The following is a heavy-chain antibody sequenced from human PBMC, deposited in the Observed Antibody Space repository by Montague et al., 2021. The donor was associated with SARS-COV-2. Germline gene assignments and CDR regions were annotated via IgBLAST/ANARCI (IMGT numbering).Heavy chain of an antibody. Sequence: SETLSLTCTVSGGSISNYHWNWIRQPPGKGLEWIAYIYYSGSTNYNPSLQSRVTISVDTSRNQFSLRLTSVTAADTAVYYCARQLRVRMTWQVGDYNHYGMDVWGQGTTVSVSS. CDR2: IYYSGST. D-gene: IGHD3-10*01. V-gene: IGHV4-59*08. J-gene: IGHJ6*02. CDR3: ARQLRVRMTWQVGDYNHYGMDV. CDR1: GGSISNYH.